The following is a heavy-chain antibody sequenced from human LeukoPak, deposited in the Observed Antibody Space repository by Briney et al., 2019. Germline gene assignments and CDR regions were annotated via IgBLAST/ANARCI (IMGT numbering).Heavy chain of an antibody. CDR2: IYSGGST. J-gene: IGHJ3*02. D-gene: IGHD3-10*01. CDR3: ARSDVLDAFDI. V-gene: IGHV3-53*01. Sequence: GGSLRLSRAASGFTVSSNYMSWVRQAPGKGLEWVSVIYSGGSTNYADSVKGRFTISRDNSKNTLYLQMNSLRAEDTAVYYCARSDVLDAFDIWGQGTMVTVSS. CDR1: GFTVSSNY.